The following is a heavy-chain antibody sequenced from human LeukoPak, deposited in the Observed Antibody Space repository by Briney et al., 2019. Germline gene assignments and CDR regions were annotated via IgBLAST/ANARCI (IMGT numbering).Heavy chain of an antibody. CDR1: GFTVSSNY. Sequence: SGGSLRLSCAASGFTVSSNYMSWVRQAPGKGLEWVSIIYSGGSTFYSDSMKGRFTISRDNSKNTLYLQMNSLRAEDTAVYYCARGGSYLSAFDIWGQGTMVTVSS. CDR2: IYSGGST. V-gene: IGHV3-53*01. CDR3: ARGGSYLSAFDI. J-gene: IGHJ3*02. D-gene: IGHD1-26*01.